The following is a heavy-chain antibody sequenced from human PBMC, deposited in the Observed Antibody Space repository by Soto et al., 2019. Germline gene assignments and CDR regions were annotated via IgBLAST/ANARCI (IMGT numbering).Heavy chain of an antibody. J-gene: IGHJ4*02. CDR2: IYYSGST. Sequence: QVQLQESGPGLVKPSQTLSLTCTVSGGSISSGGYYWSWIRQHPGKGLEWIGYIYYSGSTYYNPSLSRRVTISAYTSKNQFSLKLSSVTAADTAVYYCAREDSLTHYDSRAPSPAFPDYWGQGTLVTVSS. CDR1: GGSISSGGYY. CDR3: AREDSLTHYDSRAPSPAFPDY. D-gene: IGHD3-22*01. V-gene: IGHV4-31*03.